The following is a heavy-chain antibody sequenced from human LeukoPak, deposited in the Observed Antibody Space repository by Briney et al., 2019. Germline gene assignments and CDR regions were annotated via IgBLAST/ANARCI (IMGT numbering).Heavy chain of an antibody. Sequence: ASVKVSCKASGYTFTGYYMHWVRQAPGQGLEWMGWINPNSGGTNYAQKFQGRVTMTRDTSISTAYMELSRLRSDDTAVYYCARAKMVRAPFDYWGQGTLVTVYS. CDR1: GYTFTGYY. D-gene: IGHD3-10*01. V-gene: IGHV1-2*02. CDR2: INPNSGGT. CDR3: ARAKMVRAPFDY. J-gene: IGHJ4*02.